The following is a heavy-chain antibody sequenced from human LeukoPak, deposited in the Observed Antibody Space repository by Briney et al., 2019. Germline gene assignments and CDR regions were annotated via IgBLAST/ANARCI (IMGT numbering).Heavy chain of an antibody. J-gene: IGHJ5*02. V-gene: IGHV3-48*03. Sequence: GGSLRLSCAASGFTFSSYEMNWVRQAPGKGLEWVSYISSSGSTIYYADSVKGRFTISRDNAKNSLYLQMNSLRAEDTAVYYCARDNTNWFDPWGQGTLVTVSS. CDR1: GFTFSSYE. CDR3: ARDNTNWFDP. CDR2: ISSSGSTI.